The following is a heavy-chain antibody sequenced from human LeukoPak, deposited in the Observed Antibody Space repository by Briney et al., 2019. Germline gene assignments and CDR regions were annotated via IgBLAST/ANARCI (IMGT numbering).Heavy chain of an antibody. CDR2: TSSSSNNI. Sequence: GGSLRLPCAASAFTTSSYSMDWVRQAPGEGLVWFSSTSSSSNNIYYADSVKGRFTISRDNGKNSLYLLMNSLRAEDTAVYYCVYGGGYFQHWGQGTLVTVSS. CDR3: VYGGGYFQH. V-gene: IGHV3-21*01. D-gene: IGHD4-23*01. J-gene: IGHJ1*01. CDR1: AFTTSSYS.